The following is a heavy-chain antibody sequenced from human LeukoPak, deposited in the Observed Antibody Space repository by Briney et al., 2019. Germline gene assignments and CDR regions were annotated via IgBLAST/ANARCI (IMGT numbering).Heavy chain of an antibody. CDR3: ARDGHYDILTGYFQD. CDR2: ISRNGSDT. Sequence: GGSLRLSCATSGFVFDDFTMHWVRQPRGKGRGGVSFISRNGSDTYYADSVKGRFTISRDNAKNSLYLQMNSLRAEDTAVYYCARDGHYDILTGYFQDWGQGTLVTVSS. D-gene: IGHD3-9*01. CDR1: GFVFDDFT. V-gene: IGHV3-43*01. J-gene: IGHJ1*01.